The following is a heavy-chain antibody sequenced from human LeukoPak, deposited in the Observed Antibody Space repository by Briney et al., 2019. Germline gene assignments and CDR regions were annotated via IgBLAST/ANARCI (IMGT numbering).Heavy chain of an antibody. Sequence: ASVKVSCKASGYTFTRYGISWVRQAPGQGLEWVGWISAYNGNTNYAQKLQGRVTMTTDTSTSTAYMELRSLRSDDTAVYYCARDRGDYYDSSGKPRPVDYWGQGTLVTVSS. V-gene: IGHV1-18*01. D-gene: IGHD3-22*01. CDR2: ISAYNGNT. J-gene: IGHJ4*02. CDR1: GYTFTRYG. CDR3: ARDRGDYYDSSGKPRPVDY.